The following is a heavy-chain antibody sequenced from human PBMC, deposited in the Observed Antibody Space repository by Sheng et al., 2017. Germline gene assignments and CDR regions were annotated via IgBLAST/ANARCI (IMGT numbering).Heavy chain of an antibody. J-gene: IGHJ4*02. CDR2: INSDGSST. CDR1: GFTFSSYW. Sequence: EVQLVESGGGLVQPGGSLRLSCAASGFTFSSYWMHWVRQAPGKGLVWVSRINSDGSSTSYADSVKGRFTISRDNAKNTLYLQMNSLRAEDTAVYYCVGVVTAMYYFDYWGQGTLVTVSS. V-gene: IGHV3-74*01. D-gene: IGHD2-15*01. CDR3: VGVVTAMYYFDY.